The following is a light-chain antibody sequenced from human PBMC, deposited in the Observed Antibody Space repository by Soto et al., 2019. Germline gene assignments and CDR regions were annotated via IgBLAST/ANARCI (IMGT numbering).Light chain of an antibody. CDR3: QQYGNSPWT. J-gene: IGKJ1*01. V-gene: IGKV3-20*01. Sequence: IVLTQSPGTLSLSPGERVTLSCRASQSVSSSYLAWYQQKLGLAPRLLIYGASSRATGIPDRFSGSGSGTDFTLTISRLEPEDFAVYYCQQYGNSPWTFGQGTKVEIK. CDR1: QSVSSSY. CDR2: GAS.